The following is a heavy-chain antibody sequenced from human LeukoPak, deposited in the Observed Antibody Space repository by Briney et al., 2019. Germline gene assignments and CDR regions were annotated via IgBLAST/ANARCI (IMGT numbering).Heavy chain of an antibody. Sequence: PGGSLRLSCAASGFTFRDAWMTWVRQAPGKGLEWVSHISGSGGSTKYSGSVKGRFTISRDNSKNTLYLQINSLRADDTAVYYCAKDQDPHSYGSGSYAPFDYWGQGTLVTVSS. CDR2: ISGSGGST. D-gene: IGHD3-10*01. CDR3: AKDQDPHSYGSGSYAPFDY. J-gene: IGHJ4*02. V-gene: IGHV3-23*01. CDR1: GFTFRDAW.